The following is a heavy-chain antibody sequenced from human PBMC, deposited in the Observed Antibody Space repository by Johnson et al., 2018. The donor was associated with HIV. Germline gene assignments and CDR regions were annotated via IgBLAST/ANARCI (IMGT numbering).Heavy chain of an antibody. V-gene: IGHV3-9*01. CDR2: ISWNSGSI. Sequence: VQLVESGGGVVQPGGSLRLSCAASGFTFSSYAMHWVRQAPGKGLEWVSGISWNSGSIGYADSVKGRLTISRDNPKNTLYLQMNSLRAEDTAVYYCAKDHPVVAERTGAFDIWGQGTMVTVSS. D-gene: IGHD2-15*01. CDR3: AKDHPVVAERTGAFDI. CDR1: GFTFSSYA. J-gene: IGHJ3*02.